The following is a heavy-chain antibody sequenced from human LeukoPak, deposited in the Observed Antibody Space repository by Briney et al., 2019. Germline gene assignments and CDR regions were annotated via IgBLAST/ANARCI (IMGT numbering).Heavy chain of an antibody. J-gene: IGHJ4*02. CDR3: ARTPARVYYFDY. V-gene: IGHV3-53*01. CDR2: IYSGGST. Sequence: GGSLRLSCAASGFTVSSNYMGWVRQAPGKGLEWVSVIYSGGSTYYADSVKGRFTISRDNSKNTLYLQMNSLRAEDTAVYYCARTPARVYYFDYWGQGTLVTVSS. D-gene: IGHD6-25*01. CDR1: GFTVSSNY.